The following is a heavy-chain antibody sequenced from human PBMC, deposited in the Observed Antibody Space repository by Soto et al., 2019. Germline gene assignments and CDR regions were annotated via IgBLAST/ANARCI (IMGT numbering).Heavy chain of an antibody. CDR2: IIPILGIA. J-gene: IGHJ6*02. Sequence: QVQLVQSGAEVKKPGSSVKVSCKASGGTFSSYTISWVRQAPGQGLEWMGRIIPILGIANYAQKFQGRVTITADKSTSTAYMELSSLRSEDTAVYYCARDYCSSTRCYGTYYYYYGMDVWGQGTTVTVSS. CDR1: GGTFSSYT. D-gene: IGHD2-2*01. V-gene: IGHV1-69*08. CDR3: ARDYCSSTRCYGTYYYYYGMDV.